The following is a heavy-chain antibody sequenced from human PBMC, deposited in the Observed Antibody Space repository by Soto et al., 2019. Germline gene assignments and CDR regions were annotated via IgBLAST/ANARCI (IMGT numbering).Heavy chain of an antibody. Sequence: PSETLSLTCAVYGGSFSGYYWSWIRQPPGKGLEWIGEINHSGSTNYNPSLKSRVTISVDTSKNQFSLKLSSVTAADTAVYYCARGRRTNGPFDYWGQGTLVTVSS. CDR2: INHSGST. CDR1: GGSFSGYY. D-gene: IGHD2-8*01. CDR3: ARGRRTNGPFDY. J-gene: IGHJ4*02. V-gene: IGHV4-34*01.